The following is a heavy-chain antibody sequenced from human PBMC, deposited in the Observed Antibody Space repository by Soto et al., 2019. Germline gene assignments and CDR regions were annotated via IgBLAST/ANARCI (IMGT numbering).Heavy chain of an antibody. J-gene: IGHJ4*02. D-gene: IGHD2-8*01. CDR3: ARENCPYVACYSFDY. CDR1: GYSISNNYH. Sequence: NPSETLSLTCTVSGYSISNNYHWAWIRQAPGRGMEWLGRIYHSGTTYYNPSLRSRVIISVDTSKNQFSLKVPSVTAADTAIYYCARENCPYVACYSFDYWGRGTLVTVSS. CDR2: IYHSGTT. V-gene: IGHV4-38-2*02.